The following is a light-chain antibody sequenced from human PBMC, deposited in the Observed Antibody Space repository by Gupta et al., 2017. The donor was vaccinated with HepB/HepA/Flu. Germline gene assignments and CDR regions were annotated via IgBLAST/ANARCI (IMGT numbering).Light chain of an antibody. Sequence: QSVLTQPPSVSGTPGQRVTISCSGSSSNIGTNPVNWYQHLPGTAPKLLIFSHGQRPSGVPDRFSDSKSGTSASLAISGLQSDDEADYYCAAWDDSLTTYVFGTGTTVTVL. CDR3: AAWDDSLTTYV. CDR2: SHG. J-gene: IGLJ1*01. V-gene: IGLV1-44*01. CDR1: SSNIGTNP.